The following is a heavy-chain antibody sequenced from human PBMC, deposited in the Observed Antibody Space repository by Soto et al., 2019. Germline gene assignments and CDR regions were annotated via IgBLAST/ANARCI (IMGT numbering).Heavy chain of an antibody. J-gene: IGHJ4*02. D-gene: IGHD6-19*01. V-gene: IGHV1-18*01. Sequence: QVQLVQSGAEVKNPGASVRVSCTASRYTFPNYGLTWVRQAPGQGPEWLGWIRLHNGETHYAPNFRVRVTMTTDTSTSTAYMELRGLRSDDTAMYYCATSLGPSGWFDYWGQGNPVTVAS. CDR1: RYTFPNYG. CDR3: ATSLGPSGWFDY. CDR2: IRLHNGET.